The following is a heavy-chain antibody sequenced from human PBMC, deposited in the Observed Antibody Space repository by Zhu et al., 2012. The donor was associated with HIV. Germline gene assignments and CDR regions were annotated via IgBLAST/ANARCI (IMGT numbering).Heavy chain of an antibody. J-gene: IGHJ4*02. CDR2: INHSGST. Sequence: QVQLQQWGAGLLKPSETLSLTCAVYGESFSGYYWSWIRQTPGKGLEWIGEINHSGSTNYKPSLKSRVTISVDTSKNQFSLKLNSVTPADTATYHCARLRYFDWSRGFFDYWGLGDPGHRLL. D-gene: IGHD3-9*01. V-gene: IGHV4-34*01. CDR3: ARLRYFDWSRGFFDY. CDR1: GESFSGYY.